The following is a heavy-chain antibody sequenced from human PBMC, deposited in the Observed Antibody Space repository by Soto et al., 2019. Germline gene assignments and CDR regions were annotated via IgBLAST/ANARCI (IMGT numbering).Heavy chain of an antibody. V-gene: IGHV1-18*01. D-gene: IGHD1-1*01. CDR3: ARDRTSRDLYYFDY. J-gene: IGHJ4*02. CDR2: ISAYNGNT. CDR1: GYTFTSYG. Sequence: ASVKVSCKASGYTFTSYGISWVRQAPGQGLEWMGWISAYNGNTNYAQKLQGRVTMTTDTSTSTAYMELRSLRSDDTAVYYCARDRTSRDLYYFDYWGQGTLVTVSS.